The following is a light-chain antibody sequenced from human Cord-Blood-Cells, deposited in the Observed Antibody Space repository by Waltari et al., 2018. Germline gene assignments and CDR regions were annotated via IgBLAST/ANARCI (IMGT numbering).Light chain of an antibody. J-gene: IGKJ5*01. CDR2: GAS. Sequence: EIVLTKSPGTLPLSPGERATLSCRASQSVSSSYLAGYQQKPGQAPRLLIYGASSRATGIPDRFSGSGSGTDFTLTISRLEPEDFAVYYCQQYGSSSITFGQGTRLEIK. CDR1: QSVSSSY. V-gene: IGKV3-20*01. CDR3: QQYGSSSIT.